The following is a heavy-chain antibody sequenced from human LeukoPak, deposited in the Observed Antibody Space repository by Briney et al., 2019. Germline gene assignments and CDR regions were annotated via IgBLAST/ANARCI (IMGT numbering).Heavy chain of an antibody. CDR2: IYYSGST. V-gene: IGHV4-39*01. CDR3: ARQINYLPDY. Sequence: PSETLSLTCTVSGGSISSGDYYWSWIRQPAGTGLEWIGSIYYSGSTYYNPSLKSRVTISVDTSNNQFSLKLSSVTAADTAVYYCARQINYLPDYWGQGTLVTVSS. D-gene: IGHD4-11*01. CDR1: GGSISSGDYY. J-gene: IGHJ4*02.